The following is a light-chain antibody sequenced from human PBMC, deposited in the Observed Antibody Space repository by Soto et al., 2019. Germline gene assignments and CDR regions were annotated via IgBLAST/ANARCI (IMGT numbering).Light chain of an antibody. V-gene: IGKV3-20*01. CDR2: GAS. Sequence: EIVMTQSPATVPVSPGERVTLSCRASQSVSSSYLAWYQQKPGQAPRLLIYGASSRATGIPDRFSGSGSGTDFTLTISRLEPEDFAVYYCQQYGSSPPKTFGQGTKVDIK. CDR3: QQYGSSPPKT. J-gene: IGKJ1*01. CDR1: QSVSSSY.